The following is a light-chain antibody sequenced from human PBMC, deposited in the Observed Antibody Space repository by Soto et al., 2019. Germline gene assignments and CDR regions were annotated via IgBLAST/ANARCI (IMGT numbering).Light chain of an antibody. V-gene: IGKV3-20*01. CDR1: QSVSSFY. CDR2: DAS. CDR3: QQYGSSSIT. Sequence: IVLTQSPATLSLSPWERATLTCRASQSVSSFYLAWYQQKTGQAPRLLIYDASSRATGIPDRFSGSGSGTDFTLTISRLEPEDFAMYYCQQYGSSSITFGQGTRLE. J-gene: IGKJ5*01.